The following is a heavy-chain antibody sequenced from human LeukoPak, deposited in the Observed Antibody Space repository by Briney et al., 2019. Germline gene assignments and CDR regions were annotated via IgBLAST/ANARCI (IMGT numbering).Heavy chain of an antibody. CDR3: ARGPRSSSWSFDY. V-gene: IGHV4-4*07. CDR2: IYTSGST. CDR1: GGSISGYY. J-gene: IGHJ4*02. Sequence: SETLSLTCTVSGGSISGYYWSWIRQPAGKGLEWIGRIYTSGSTNYNPSLKSRVTISVDKSKNQFSLKLSSVTAADTAVYYCARGPRSSSWSFDYWGQGTLVTVSS. D-gene: IGHD6-13*01.